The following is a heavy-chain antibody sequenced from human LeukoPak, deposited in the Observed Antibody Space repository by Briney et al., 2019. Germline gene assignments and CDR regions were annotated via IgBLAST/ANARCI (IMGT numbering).Heavy chain of an antibody. V-gene: IGHV2-5*02. CDR1: GFSLSSSGVG. CDR3: AHRAGSLEWLLFDY. D-gene: IGHD3-3*01. Sequence: SGPTLVKPTQTLTLTCTFSGFSLSSSGVGVDWIRQPPGKALEWLALIYWDDDKRYSPSLKSRLTITKDTSKNQVVLTMTNMDPVDTATYYCAHRAGSLEWLLFDYWGQGTLVTVSS. CDR2: IYWDDDK. J-gene: IGHJ4*02.